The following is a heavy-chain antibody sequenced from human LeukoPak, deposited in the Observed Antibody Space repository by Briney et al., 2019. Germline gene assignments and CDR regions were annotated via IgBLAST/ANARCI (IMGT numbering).Heavy chain of an antibody. CDR2: MNPNSGNT. D-gene: IGHD3-22*01. CDR3: ARKRPYYYDSSGYWNDAFDI. CDR1: GYTFTSYD. J-gene: IGHJ3*02. V-gene: IGHV1-8*03. Sequence: ASVKVSCKASGYTFTSYDINWVRQATGQGLEWMGWMNPNSGNTGYAQKFQGRVIITRNTSISTAYMELSSLRPEDTAVYYCARKRPYYYDSSGYWNDAFDIWGQGTMDTVSS.